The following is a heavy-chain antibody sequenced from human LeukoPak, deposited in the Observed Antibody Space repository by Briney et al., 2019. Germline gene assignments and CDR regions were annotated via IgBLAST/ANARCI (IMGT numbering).Heavy chain of an antibody. D-gene: IGHD6-6*01. CDR1: GGSISHYY. CDR2: IYYSGST. Sequence: SETLSLTCNVSGGSISHYYWSWIRQTPGKGLEWIGYIYYSGSTTYKPSLKSRVTISVDTSKNQFSLKLSSVTAADTAVYYCARVRRIAARFPFDYWGQGTLVTVSS. CDR3: ARVRRIAARFPFDY. J-gene: IGHJ4*02. V-gene: IGHV4-59*12.